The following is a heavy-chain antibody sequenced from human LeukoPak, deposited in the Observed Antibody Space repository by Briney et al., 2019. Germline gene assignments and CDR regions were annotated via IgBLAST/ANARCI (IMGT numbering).Heavy chain of an antibody. V-gene: IGHV3-53*04. J-gene: IGHJ4*02. CDR1: GVTISSDY. Sequence: GGFLRLSCAASGVTISSDYMSWVRQAPGKGLEWVSLIYSGGNTYYADSVKGRFTISRHNSRNTLYLQMDSLRTEDTAIYYCANRMTFGGQGTLVTVSS. D-gene: IGHD2/OR15-2a*01. CDR2: IYSGGNT. CDR3: ANRMTF.